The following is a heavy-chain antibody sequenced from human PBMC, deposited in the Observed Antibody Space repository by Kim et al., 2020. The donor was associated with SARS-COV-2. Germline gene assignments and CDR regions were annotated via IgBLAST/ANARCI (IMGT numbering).Heavy chain of an antibody. J-gene: IGHJ4*02. Sequence: YVDSVKGRFTISRDDSRNTLYLQMNSLRAEDTAVYYCARVHEWVRCLLDYWGQGTLVTVSS. CDR3: ARVHEWVRCLLDY. D-gene: IGHD5-12*01. V-gene: IGHV3-33*01.